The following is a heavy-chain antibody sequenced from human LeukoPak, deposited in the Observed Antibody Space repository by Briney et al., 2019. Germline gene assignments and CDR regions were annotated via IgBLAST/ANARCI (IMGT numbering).Heavy chain of an antibody. Sequence: SQTLSLTCAISGDSFSSNNGAWNWIRQSPSRGLEWLGRTYNRSKWYNDYAESLISRITISPVTSKNQFSLQLYSVTPEDTAVYYCARDVGTTGWHTFDYWGQGTLVTVSS. J-gene: IGHJ4*02. V-gene: IGHV6-1*01. CDR3: ARDVGTTGWHTFDY. CDR2: TYNRSKWYN. D-gene: IGHD3-9*01. CDR1: GDSFSSNNGA.